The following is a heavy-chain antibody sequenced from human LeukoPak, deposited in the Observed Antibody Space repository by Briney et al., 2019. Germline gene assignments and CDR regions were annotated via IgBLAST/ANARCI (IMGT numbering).Heavy chain of an antibody. CDR1: GGSFSGYY. D-gene: IGHD5-24*01. V-gene: IGHV4-34*01. Sequence: SETLSLTCAVYGGSFSGYYWSWIRQPPGKGLEWIGEINHSGSTNYNPSLKSRVTISVDTSKNQFSLKLSSVTAADTAVYYCARGRGRWLQLGYWGQGTLVTVSS. CDR2: INHSGST. J-gene: IGHJ4*02. CDR3: ARGRGRWLQLGY.